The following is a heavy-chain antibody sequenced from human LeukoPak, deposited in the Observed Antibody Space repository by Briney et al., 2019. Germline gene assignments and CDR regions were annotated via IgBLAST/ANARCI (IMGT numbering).Heavy chain of an antibody. CDR2: INPSVGTS. Sequence: ASVKVSCKASGYAFTTYYIHRVRQAPGQGLEWLGIINPSVGTSNYAQTFQGRVAMTRGTSTSTVYIELSSLRSEDTAVYYCARDRSGYDVFDYWGQGTPVTVSS. D-gene: IGHD3-3*01. CDR1: GYAFTTYY. J-gene: IGHJ4*02. CDR3: ARDRSGYDVFDY. V-gene: IGHV1-46*01.